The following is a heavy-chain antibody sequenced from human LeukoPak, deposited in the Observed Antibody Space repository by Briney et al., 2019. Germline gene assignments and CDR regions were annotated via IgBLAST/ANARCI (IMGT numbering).Heavy chain of an antibody. CDR1: GGTFSSYT. CDR3: ARVVSASRITIFGVVIDYFDY. Sequence: ASVKVSCKASGGTFSSYTISWVRQAPGQGLEWMGRIIPILGIANYAQKFQGRVTITADKSTSTAYMELSSLRSEDTAVYYCARVVSASRITIFGVVIDYFDYWGQGTLVTVSS. CDR2: IIPILGIA. D-gene: IGHD3-3*01. V-gene: IGHV1-69*02. J-gene: IGHJ4*02.